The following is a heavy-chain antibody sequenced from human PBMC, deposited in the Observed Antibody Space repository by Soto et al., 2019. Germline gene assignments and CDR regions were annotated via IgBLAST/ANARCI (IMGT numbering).Heavy chain of an antibody. Sequence: QITLKESGPTLVKPTQTLTLTCTFSGFSLTTTGVGVGWLRQPPEKALEWLALIYWDDDKRYSPALKSRLTITKDTSKNQVVLTMTNVDPVDTGTYYCAQYMTAKTVGTGFEHWGQGTLVTVSS. CDR1: GFSLTTTGVG. D-gene: IGHD2-21*02. V-gene: IGHV2-5*02. J-gene: IGHJ4*02. CDR3: AQYMTAKTVGTGFEH. CDR2: IYWDDDK.